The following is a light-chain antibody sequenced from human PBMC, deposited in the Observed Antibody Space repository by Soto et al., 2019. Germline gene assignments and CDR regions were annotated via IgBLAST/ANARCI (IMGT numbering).Light chain of an antibody. CDR2: DVS. Sequence: QSALTQPASVSGSPGQSITISCTGTRSDVGGYNYVSWYQQHPGKAPKLMIYDVSNRPSGVSNRFSGSKSGNTASLTISGLQAEDEADYCCSSYTSSSTYVFGTGTKVTVL. V-gene: IGLV2-14*01. CDR1: RSDVGGYNY. J-gene: IGLJ1*01. CDR3: SSYTSSSTYV.